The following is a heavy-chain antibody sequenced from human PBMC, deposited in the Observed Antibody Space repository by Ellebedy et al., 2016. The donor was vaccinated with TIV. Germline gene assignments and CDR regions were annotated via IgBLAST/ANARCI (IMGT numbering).Heavy chain of an antibody. CDR2: IYYSGST. CDR1: GGSVSSESYY. CDR3: ARVKATAIFGLVTKFFDY. Sequence: MPSETLSLTCTVSGGSVSSESYYWSWIRQSPGKGLEWIGYIYYSGSTNHNPSLTSRVTFSVDTSKNQFSLNLSSVTAADTAVYYCARVKATAIFGLVTKFFDYWGPGILVTVSS. V-gene: IGHV4-61*01. D-gene: IGHD3/OR15-3a*01. J-gene: IGHJ4*02.